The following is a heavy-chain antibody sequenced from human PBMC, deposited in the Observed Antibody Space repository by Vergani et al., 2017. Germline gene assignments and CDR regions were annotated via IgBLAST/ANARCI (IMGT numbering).Heavy chain of an antibody. CDR3: ARYPFLTPFDY. CDR2: INPNSGGT. V-gene: IGHV1-2*02. Sequence: QVQLVQSGAEVKKPGASVKVSCKASGYTFTSYGISWVRQAPGQGREWMGWINPNSGGTNYAQKFQGRVTMTRDTSISTAYMELSRLRSDDTAVYYCARYPFLTPFDYWGQGTLVTVSS. CDR1: GYTFTSYG. D-gene: IGHD3-9*01. J-gene: IGHJ4*02.